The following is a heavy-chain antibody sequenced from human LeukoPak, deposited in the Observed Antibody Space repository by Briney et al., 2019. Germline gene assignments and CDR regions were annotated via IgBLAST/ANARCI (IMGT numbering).Heavy chain of an antibody. Sequence: GGSLRLSCAASGFTFSSYWMSWVRQAPGKGLEWVAKIKQDGSAKYYVDSVKGRFTISRDYSKNSLYLQMSSLRDGDTAIYYCARYTGYHFDYWGQGTLVTVSP. D-gene: IGHD5-12*01. V-gene: IGHV3-7*01. CDR2: IKQDGSAK. CDR1: GFTFSSYW. J-gene: IGHJ4*02. CDR3: ARYTGYHFDY.